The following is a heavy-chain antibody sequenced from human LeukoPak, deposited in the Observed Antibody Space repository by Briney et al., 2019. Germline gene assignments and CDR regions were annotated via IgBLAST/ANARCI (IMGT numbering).Heavy chain of an antibody. CDR1: GYRFTSYW. D-gene: IGHD1-14*01. V-gene: IGHV5-10-1*01. Sequence: GASLKISCKGSGYRFTSYWISWVRQMPGKGLEWMGRIDPSDSYTNYSPSFQGHVTISADKSISTAYLQWSSLKASDTAMYYCARLDRASYGMDAWGKGTTVTVSS. J-gene: IGHJ6*04. CDR3: ARLDRASYGMDA. CDR2: IDPSDSYT.